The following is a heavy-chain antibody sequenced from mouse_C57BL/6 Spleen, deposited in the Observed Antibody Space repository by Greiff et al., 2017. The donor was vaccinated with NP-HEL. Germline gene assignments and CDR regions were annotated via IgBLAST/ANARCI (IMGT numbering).Heavy chain of an antibody. J-gene: IGHJ3*01. Sequence: VQLQQPGAELVKPGASVKVSCKASGYTFTSYWMHWVKQRPGQGLEWIGRIHPSDSDTNYNQKFKGKATLTVDKSSSTAYMQLSSLTSEDSAVYYWARAATMIRRGFAYWGQGTLVTVSA. D-gene: IGHD2-4*01. CDR2: IHPSDSDT. V-gene: IGHV1-74*01. CDR3: ARAATMIRRGFAY. CDR1: GYTFTSYW.